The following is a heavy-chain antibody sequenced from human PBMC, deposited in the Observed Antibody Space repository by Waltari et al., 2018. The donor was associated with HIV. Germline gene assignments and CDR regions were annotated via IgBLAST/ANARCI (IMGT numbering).Heavy chain of an antibody. CDR3: ARDGGIVVVTAMFDY. CDR2: IYYSGST. J-gene: IGHJ4*02. V-gene: IGHV4-39*07. Sequence: QLQLQESGPGLVKPSETLSLTCTVSGGSISSSSYYWGWIRQPPGKGLEGIGSIYYSGSTNSNPSLKSRVTISVDTSKNQFSLKLSSVTAAATAVYYCARDGGIVVVTAMFDYWGQGTLVTVSS. D-gene: IGHD2-21*02. CDR1: GGSISSSSYY.